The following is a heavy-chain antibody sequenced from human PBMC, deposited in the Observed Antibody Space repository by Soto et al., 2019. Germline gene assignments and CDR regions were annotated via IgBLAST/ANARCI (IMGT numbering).Heavy chain of an antibody. Sequence: GASVEVCCKASGYTFTSFAIHWVRQAPGQRLEWMGWINTDNGNTKYSQKFQARVTITRDTSASTAYMELSSLRSEDTAVYYCASGRDTPPRVGSGGDPLDYWGQGTLVTVSS. V-gene: IGHV1-3*04. J-gene: IGHJ4*02. CDR3: ASGRDTPPRVGSGGDPLDY. CDR2: INTDNGNT. D-gene: IGHD1-1*01. CDR1: GYTFTSFA.